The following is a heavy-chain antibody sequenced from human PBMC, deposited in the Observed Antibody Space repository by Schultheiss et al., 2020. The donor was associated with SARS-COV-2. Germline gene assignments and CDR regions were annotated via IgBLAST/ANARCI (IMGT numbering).Heavy chain of an antibody. Sequence: GESLKISCAASGFTFSSYAMSWVRQAPGKGLEWVSVIYSGGSTYYADSVKGRFTISRDNSKNTLYLQMNSLRAEDTAVYYCAKLKGMTTVTTYLYWYFDLWGRGTLVTVSS. V-gene: IGHV3-23*03. CDR3: AKLKGMTTVTTYLYWYFDL. J-gene: IGHJ2*01. CDR2: IYSGGST. CDR1: GFTFSSYA. D-gene: IGHD4-17*01.